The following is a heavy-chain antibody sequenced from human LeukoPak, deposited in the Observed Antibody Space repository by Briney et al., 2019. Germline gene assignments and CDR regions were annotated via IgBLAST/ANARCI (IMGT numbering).Heavy chain of an antibody. CDR1: GASINNYY. J-gene: IGHJ4*02. Sequence: SETLSLTCIVSGASINNYYWNWIRQPPGKGLEWIGYIYYSGSTYYNPSLKSRVTISVDTSKNQFSLKLSSVTAADTAVYYCASYYGSGSYHFDYWGQGTLVTVSS. V-gene: IGHV4-30-4*08. D-gene: IGHD3-10*01. CDR3: ASYYGSGSYHFDY. CDR2: IYYSGST.